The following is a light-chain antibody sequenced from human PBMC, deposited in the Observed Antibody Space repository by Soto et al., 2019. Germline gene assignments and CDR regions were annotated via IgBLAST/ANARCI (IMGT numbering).Light chain of an antibody. V-gene: IGLV2-14*01. CDR3: SSYTTTSTAV. Sequence: QSALTQPASVSGSHGQSITISCTGTSSDIGAYNYVSWYQQYPGKAPKLMIYEVSNRPSGVSNRFSGSKSGNTASLTISGLQAEDEADYYCSSYTTTSTAVFGGGTQLTVL. CDR1: SSDIGAYNY. J-gene: IGLJ7*01. CDR2: EVS.